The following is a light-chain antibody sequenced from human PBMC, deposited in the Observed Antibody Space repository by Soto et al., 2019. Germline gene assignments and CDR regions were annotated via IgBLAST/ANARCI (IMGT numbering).Light chain of an antibody. CDR1: QSFSSRY. CDR3: QQYGSSGT. CDR2: GAS. V-gene: IGKV3-20*01. Sequence: EIVLTQSPGTLSLSPGERATLSCRASQSFSSRYLAWYQQKPGQAPRLLIYGASSRVTGIPDRFSGSGSGTDFTLTISRLEPEDFAVYYCQQYGSSGTFGQGDQGGYQ. J-gene: IGKJ1*01.